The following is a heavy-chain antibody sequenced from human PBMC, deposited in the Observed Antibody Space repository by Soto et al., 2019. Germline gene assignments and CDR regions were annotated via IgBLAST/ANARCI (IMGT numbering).Heavy chain of an antibody. V-gene: IGHV3-23*01. CDR3: AKDRRARAAAGTRYFDY. CDR2: ISGSGGST. D-gene: IGHD6-13*01. J-gene: IGHJ4*02. CDR1: GFTFSSYA. Sequence: EVQLLESGGGLVQPGGSLRLSCAASGFTFSSYAMSWVRQAPGKGLEWVSAISGSGGSTYYADSVKGRFTISRDNSKNTLYLQMNSLRAGDTAVYYCAKDRRARAAAGTRYFDYWGQGTLVTVSS.